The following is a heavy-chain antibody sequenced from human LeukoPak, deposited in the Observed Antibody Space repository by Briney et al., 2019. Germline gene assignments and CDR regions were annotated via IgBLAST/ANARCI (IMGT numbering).Heavy chain of an antibody. CDR2: ISTYNGNA. CDR1: GYTFTGYY. D-gene: IGHD3-22*01. V-gene: IGHV1-18*04. Sequence: GASVKVSCKASGYTFTGYYMHWVRQAPGQGLEWMGWISTYNGNAISAKKFQDRFIMTTDASTSTAYMDLTSLTSDDTAIYYCAREASSSGNWDYYDNTAVRLGPFETWGQGTLVTVSS. CDR3: AREASSSGNWDYYDNTAVRLGPFET. J-gene: IGHJ5*02.